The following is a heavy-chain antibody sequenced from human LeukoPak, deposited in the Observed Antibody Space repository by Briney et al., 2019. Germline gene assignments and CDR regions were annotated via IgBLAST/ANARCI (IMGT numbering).Heavy chain of an antibody. Sequence: GASVTVSCKASGGTFTSYAIRWVRQAPGQGLEWMGGIIHIFGTANYAQKFQGRVTITADKSTSTAYMELSSLGSEDTAVYYCARSYYDYVWGSYRYRPFDYWGQGTLVTVSS. CDR1: GGTFTSYA. J-gene: IGHJ4*02. D-gene: IGHD3-16*02. V-gene: IGHV1-69*06. CDR2: IIHIFGTA. CDR3: ARSYYDYVWGSYRYRPFDY.